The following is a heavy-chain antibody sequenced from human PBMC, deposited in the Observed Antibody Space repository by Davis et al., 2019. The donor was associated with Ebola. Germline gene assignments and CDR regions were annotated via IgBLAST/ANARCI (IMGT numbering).Heavy chain of an antibody. J-gene: IGHJ2*01. V-gene: IGHV3-23*01. CDR1: GFTFSDYA. CDR3: ATASYYYWYFDL. D-gene: IGHD3-10*01. Sequence: GESLKISCAASGFTFSDYAMSWVRQAPGKGLEWVSAISGSGAATYYADSVKGRFTISRDNSKNTLYLQMNSLRAEDTAIYYCATASYYYWYFDLWGRGTLVTVSS. CDR2: ISGSGAAT.